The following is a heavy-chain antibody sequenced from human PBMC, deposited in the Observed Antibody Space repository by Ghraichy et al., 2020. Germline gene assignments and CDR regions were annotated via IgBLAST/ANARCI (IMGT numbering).Heavy chain of an antibody. CDR1: GFTFSSYW. Sequence: GESLNISCAASGFTFSSYWMSWVRQAPGKGLEWVANIKQDGSEKYYVDSVKGRFTISRDNAKNSLYLQMNSLRAEDTAVYYCARSVSSGYLNYYYYYYMDVWGKGTTVTVSS. D-gene: IGHD3-22*01. J-gene: IGHJ6*03. CDR3: ARSVSSGYLNYYYYYYMDV. V-gene: IGHV3-7*01. CDR2: IKQDGSEK.